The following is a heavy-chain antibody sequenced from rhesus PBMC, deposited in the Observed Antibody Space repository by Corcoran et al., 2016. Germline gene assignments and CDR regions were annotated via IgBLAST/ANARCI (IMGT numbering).Heavy chain of an antibody. D-gene: IGHD2-33*01. CDR3: ARDWTCTNSDCSSYTSLDA. CDR2: IYGSAGGT. J-gene: IGHJ5-2*02. Sequence: QVQLQESGPGLVKPSETLPLTCAVSGASISTHYWSWIRQPPGKGLEWIGYIYGSAGGTSPNPPLKRRVTISKDTSNNQFSLNLNSVPAADTAVYYCARDWTCTNSDCSSYTSLDAWGRGILVTVSS. CDR1: GASISTHY. V-gene: IGHV4S6*01.